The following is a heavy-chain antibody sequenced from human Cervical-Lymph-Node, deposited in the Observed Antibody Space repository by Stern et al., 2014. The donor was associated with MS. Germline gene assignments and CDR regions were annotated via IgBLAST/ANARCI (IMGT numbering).Heavy chain of an antibody. CDR2: IIPIFGTA. J-gene: IGHJ4*02. V-gene: IGHV1-69*01. CDR1: GGTFSSYA. Sequence: VQLVESGAEVKKPGSSGKVSCKASGGTFSSYAISWARQAPGQGLEWMGGIIPIFGTANYAQKFQGRVTITADESTSTAYMELSSLRSEDTAVYYCAGGYSYGYAFDYWGQGTLVTVSS. D-gene: IGHD5-18*01. CDR3: AGGYSYGYAFDY.